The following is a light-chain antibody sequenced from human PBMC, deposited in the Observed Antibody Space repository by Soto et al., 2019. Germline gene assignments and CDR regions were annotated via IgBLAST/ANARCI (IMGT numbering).Light chain of an antibody. V-gene: IGKV3-20*01. CDR2: GAS. Sequence: EIVLTQSPGTLSLSPVERATLSCRASQSVSSSYLAWYQQKPGQAPRPLIYGASSRATGIPDRFSGSGSGTDFTLTISRLEPEDFAVYYCQQYGSSPRTFGQGTKVDI. CDR1: QSVSSSY. J-gene: IGKJ1*01. CDR3: QQYGSSPRT.